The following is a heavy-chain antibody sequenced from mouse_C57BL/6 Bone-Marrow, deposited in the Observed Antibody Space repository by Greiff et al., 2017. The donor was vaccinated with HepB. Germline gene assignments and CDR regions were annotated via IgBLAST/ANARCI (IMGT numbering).Heavy chain of an antibody. Sequence: QVQLQQSGAELVKPGASVKLSCKASGYTFTEYTIHWVKQRSGQGLEWIGWFYPGSGSIKYNEKFKDKATLTADKSSSTVYMELSRLTSEDSAVYFCARHEEGYYYGSSYVAWFAYWGQGTLVTVSA. J-gene: IGHJ3*01. V-gene: IGHV1-62-2*01. CDR2: FYPGSGSI. CDR1: GYTFTEYT. CDR3: ARHEEGYYYGSSYVAWFAY. D-gene: IGHD1-1*01.